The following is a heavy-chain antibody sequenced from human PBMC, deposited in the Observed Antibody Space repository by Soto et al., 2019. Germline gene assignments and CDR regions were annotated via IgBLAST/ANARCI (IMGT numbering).Heavy chain of an antibody. CDR3: ARGIASTSLVSFDV. CDR2: ISSTSTNI. J-gene: IGHJ3*01. V-gene: IGHV3-21*04. Sequence: GGSLRLSCVASGFSFSTSIMHWVRQAPGKGLEWIATISSTSTNIYYAGSVKGRFSISRDNPKNSLFLQMNSLRAEDMAVYYCARGIASTSLVSFDVWGQGTMVTVSS. CDR1: GFSFSTSI. D-gene: IGHD1-1*01.